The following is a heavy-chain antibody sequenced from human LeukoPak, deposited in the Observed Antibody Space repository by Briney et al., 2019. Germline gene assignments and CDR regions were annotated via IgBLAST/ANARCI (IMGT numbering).Heavy chain of an antibody. Sequence: GSLRLSCAASGFTFSSYWMSWVRQAPGKGLEWVANIKQDGSEKYYVDSVKGRFTISRDNSKNTLYLQMNSLRAEDTAVYYCARESIAAARSFDYWGQGTLVTVSS. CDR1: GFTFSSYW. J-gene: IGHJ4*02. V-gene: IGHV3-7*03. D-gene: IGHD6-13*01. CDR3: ARESIAAARSFDY. CDR2: IKQDGSEK.